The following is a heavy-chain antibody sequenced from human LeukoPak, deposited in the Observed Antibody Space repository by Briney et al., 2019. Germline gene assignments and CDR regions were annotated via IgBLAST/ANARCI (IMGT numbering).Heavy chain of an antibody. J-gene: IGHJ6*02. Sequence: SETLSLTCTVSGGSISSSSYFWGWIRQPPEKGLEWIGSIYYSGSSYYNPSLKSRVTISVDTSKNQFSLKLSSVTAADTAVYYCARGKRITIFGVVSLYYYYGMDVWGQGTTVTVSS. D-gene: IGHD3-3*01. CDR1: GGSISSSSYF. V-gene: IGHV4-39*07. CDR3: ARGKRITIFGVVSLYYYYGMDV. CDR2: IYYSGSS.